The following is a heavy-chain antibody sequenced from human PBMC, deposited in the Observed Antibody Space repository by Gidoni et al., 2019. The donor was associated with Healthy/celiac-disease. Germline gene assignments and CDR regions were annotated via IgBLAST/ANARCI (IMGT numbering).Heavy chain of an antibody. J-gene: IGHJ4*02. CDR2: INSDGSST. CDR1: GFTFSSYW. D-gene: IGHD3-16*02. V-gene: IGHV3-74*01. CDR3: ASFPEAPPSWGSYRQLAY. Sequence: EVQLVESGGGLVQPGGSLRLSCAASGFTFSSYWRHWVRQAPGKGLVWVSRINSDGSSTSYADSVKGRFTISRDNAKNTLYLQMNSLRAEDTAVYYCASFPEAPPSWGSYRQLAYWGQGTLVTVSS.